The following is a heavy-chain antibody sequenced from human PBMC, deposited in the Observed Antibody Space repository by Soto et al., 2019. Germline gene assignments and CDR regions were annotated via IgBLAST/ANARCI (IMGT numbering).Heavy chain of an antibody. Sequence: EVQLVESGGGLVQPGGSLRLSCAASGFTFSSYDMHWVRQATGKGLEWVSAIGTAGDTYYPGSVKGRFTISRENAKNSLYLQMNSLRAGETAVYYCARGYCTNGVCWGGYYGMDVWGQGTTVTVSS. D-gene: IGHD2-8*01. V-gene: IGHV3-13*01. CDR3: ARGYCTNGVCWGGYYGMDV. J-gene: IGHJ6*02. CDR1: GFTFSSYD. CDR2: IGTAGDT.